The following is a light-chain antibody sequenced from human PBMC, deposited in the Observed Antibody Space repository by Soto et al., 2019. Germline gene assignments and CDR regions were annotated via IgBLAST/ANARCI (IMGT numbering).Light chain of an antibody. CDR3: CSYAGSYTFGYYV. J-gene: IGLJ1*01. CDR1: SSYVAGYNY. Sequence: QSVLTKPPSLSGSPGQSVTISCTGTSSYVAGYNYVSWYQQHPGKAPKLMIYDVSKRPSGVPDRFSGSKSGNTASLTISGLQAEDEADYYCCSYAGSYTFGYYVLGTVTKVIVL. CDR2: DVS. V-gene: IGLV2-11*01.